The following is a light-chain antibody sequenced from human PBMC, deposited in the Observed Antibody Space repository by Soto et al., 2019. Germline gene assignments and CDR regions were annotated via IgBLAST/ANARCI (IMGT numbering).Light chain of an antibody. CDR1: SSNIGAGYD. Sequence: QSVLTQPPSVSVAPGQRVTISCTGSSSNIGAGYDVHWYQQLPGTAPKLLIYGNSNRPSGVPDRFSGSKSVTSASLASTGLQAEDEADYYCQSYDSSLSGWVFGGGTKLTVL. J-gene: IGLJ3*02. CDR2: GNS. CDR3: QSYDSSLSGWV. V-gene: IGLV1-40*01.